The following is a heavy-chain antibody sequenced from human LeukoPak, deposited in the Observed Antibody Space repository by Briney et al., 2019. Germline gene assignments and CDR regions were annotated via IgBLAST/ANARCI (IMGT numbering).Heavy chain of an antibody. D-gene: IGHD2-2*01. Sequence: ASVKVSCKASGYTFTSYYMHWVRPAPGQGLEWMGIINPSGGSTSYAQKFQGRVTMTRDTSTSTVYMELSSLRSEDTAVYYCAREAVVVPAAIPGTSQDAFDIWGQGTMVTVSS. J-gene: IGHJ3*02. CDR3: AREAVVVPAAIPGTSQDAFDI. V-gene: IGHV1-46*01. CDR1: GYTFTSYY. CDR2: INPSGGST.